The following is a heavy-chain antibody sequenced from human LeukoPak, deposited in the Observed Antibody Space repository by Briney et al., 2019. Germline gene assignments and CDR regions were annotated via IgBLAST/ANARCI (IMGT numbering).Heavy chain of an antibody. CDR3: AKDLIYCSSTSCYEPGGYYYVY. CDR2: ISGSGGST. Sequence: PGGCLRLSCAVAGFTFSRYAMSWVRQAAGKGLEWVSAISGSGGSTYYADSVKGWFTISRDNYKNTLYLQMNSLRAEDTAVYYCAKDLIYCSSTSCYEPGGYYYVYWGQGTLVTVSS. D-gene: IGHD2-2*01. CDR1: GFTFSRYA. V-gene: IGHV3-23*01. J-gene: IGHJ4*02.